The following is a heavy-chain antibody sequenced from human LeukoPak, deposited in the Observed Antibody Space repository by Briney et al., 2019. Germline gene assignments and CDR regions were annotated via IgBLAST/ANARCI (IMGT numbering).Heavy chain of an antibody. CDR3: ARTDGSGYYRYPFDY. V-gene: IGHV3-48*03. J-gene: IGHJ4*02. CDR2: ISSSGSTI. D-gene: IGHD3-22*01. CDR1: GFTFSSYE. Sequence: PGGSLTLSCAASGFTFSSYERNWVRQAPGKGLEWVSYISSSGSTIYYADSVKGRFTISRDNAKNSLYLQMNSLRAEYTVVYYCARTDGSGYYRYPFDYWGQGTLVTVSS.